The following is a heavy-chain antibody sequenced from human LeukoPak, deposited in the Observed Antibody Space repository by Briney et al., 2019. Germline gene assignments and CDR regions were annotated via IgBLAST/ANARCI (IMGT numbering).Heavy chain of an antibody. CDR1: GYSFTSYW. D-gene: IGHD5-18*01. J-gene: IGHJ3*02. CDR3: ARSRYSYGLDAFDI. V-gene: IGHV5-51*01. Sequence: GEALKISFKGSGYSFTSYWIGLGRQMPGKGLELMGIIYPGEFDTRYSPSFQGQVTISADKSISTAYLQWSSLKASDTAMYYCARSRYSYGLDAFDIWGQGTMVTVSS. CDR2: IYPGEFDT.